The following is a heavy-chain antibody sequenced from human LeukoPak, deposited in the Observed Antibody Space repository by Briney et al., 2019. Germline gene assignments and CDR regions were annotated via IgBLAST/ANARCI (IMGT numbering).Heavy chain of an antibody. D-gene: IGHD2-15*01. CDR3: ARDRLRLGYERTNWLDP. Sequence: ASVKVSCKASRYTFTGYYMHWVRQAPGQGLEWMGWINPNTGGTNYAQKFQGRVTMTRDTSISTAYMELSRLSSDDTAVFYCARDRLRLGYERTNWLDPWGQGTLVTVSS. J-gene: IGHJ5*02. CDR1: RYTFTGYY. CDR2: INPNTGGT. V-gene: IGHV1-2*02.